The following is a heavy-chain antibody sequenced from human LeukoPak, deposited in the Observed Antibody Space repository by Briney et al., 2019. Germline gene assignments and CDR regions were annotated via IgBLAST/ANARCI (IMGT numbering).Heavy chain of an antibody. CDR3: ARGSSSRRYYYYGMDV. D-gene: IGHD6-6*01. CDR1: GGSFSGYY. V-gene: IGHV4-34*01. J-gene: IGHJ6*02. CDR2: INHSGST. Sequence: SETLSLTCAVYGGSFSGYYWSWLRQPPGKGLEWIGEINHSGSTNYNPSLKSRVTISVDTSKNQFSLKLSSVTAADTAVYYCARGSSSRRYYYYGMDVWGQGTTVTVSS.